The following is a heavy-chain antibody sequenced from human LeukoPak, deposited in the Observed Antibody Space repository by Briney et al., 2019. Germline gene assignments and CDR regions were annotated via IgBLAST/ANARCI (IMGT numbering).Heavy chain of an antibody. CDR3: ARGQQLVGNYYYYGMDV. CDR1: GGTFSSYA. J-gene: IGHJ6*02. CDR2: IIPNFGTV. D-gene: IGHD6-13*01. V-gene: IGHV1-69*13. Sequence: SVKVSCKASGGTFSSYAISWVRQAPGQGLEWMGGIIPNFGTVHDAQTFQGRVTITADESTNTAYMELTSLRSDDTALYYCARGQQLVGNYYYYGMDVWGQGTTVTVSS.